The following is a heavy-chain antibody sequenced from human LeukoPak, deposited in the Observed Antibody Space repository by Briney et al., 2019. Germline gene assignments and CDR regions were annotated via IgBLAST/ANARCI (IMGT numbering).Heavy chain of an antibody. CDR1: GFPFSSYW. J-gene: IGHJ4*02. Sequence: GGSLRLSCVASGFPFSSYWMTWVRQAPGKGLEWVANIKQDGSKKSYVDSVKGRFTISRDNAKNSLYLQMNSLRAEDTAVYYCARDAYYFDYWGQGTLVTVSS. CDR2: IKQDGSKK. V-gene: IGHV3-7*01. CDR3: ARDAYYFDY.